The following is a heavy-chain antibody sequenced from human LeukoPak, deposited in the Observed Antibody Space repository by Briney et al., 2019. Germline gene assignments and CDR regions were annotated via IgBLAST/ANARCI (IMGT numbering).Heavy chain of an antibody. CDR2: IAGSGNFA. D-gene: IGHD3-22*01. V-gene: IGHV3-23*01. J-gene: IGHJ4*02. CDR3: AKPHYPDQGGYYSGSYYFDY. Sequence: GGSLRLCCAASGFAFGGYAMSWVRQAPGKGLEWVASIAGSGNFAYYAESVKGRFTISRDNSQSTVFLQGSGLRAEDTALYFCAKPHYPDQGGYYSGSYYFDYWGQGALVTVSS. CDR1: GFAFGGYA.